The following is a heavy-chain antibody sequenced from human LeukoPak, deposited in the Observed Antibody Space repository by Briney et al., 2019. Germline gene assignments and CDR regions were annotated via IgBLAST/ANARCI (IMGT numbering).Heavy chain of an antibody. CDR3: ARSRGYSSYDHFDY. J-gene: IGHJ4*02. CDR2: MNPNSGNT. V-gene: IGHV1-8*01. CDR1: GYTFTSYD. Sequence: ASVKVSCKASGYTFTSYDINWVRQATGQGLEWMGWMNPNSGNTGYAQRFQGRVTMTRNTSISTAYMELSSLRSEDTAVYYCARSRGYSSYDHFDYWGQGTLVTVSS. D-gene: IGHD5-12*01.